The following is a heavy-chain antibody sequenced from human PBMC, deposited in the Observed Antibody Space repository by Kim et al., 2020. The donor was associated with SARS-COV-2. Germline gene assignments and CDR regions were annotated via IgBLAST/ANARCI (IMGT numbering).Heavy chain of an antibody. Sequence: SETLSLTCTVSGGSISSYYWSWIRQPPGKGLEWIGYIYYSGSTNYNPSLKSRVTISVDTSKNQFSLKLSSVTAADTAVYYCARGSYYYYYGMDVWGQGTTVTVSS. V-gene: IGHV4-59*01. J-gene: IGHJ6*02. D-gene: IGHD1-26*01. CDR2: IYYSGST. CDR3: ARGSYYYYYGMDV. CDR1: GGSISSYY.